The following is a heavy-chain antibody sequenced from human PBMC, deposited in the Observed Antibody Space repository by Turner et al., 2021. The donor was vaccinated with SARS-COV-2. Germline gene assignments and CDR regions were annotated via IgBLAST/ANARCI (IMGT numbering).Heavy chain of an antibody. Sequence: QLQLQASGPGLVKPSETLSLTCTVSGGSISSSSYYWGWIRQPPGKGLECIRSIYNSGSTYYNPSLKSRVTISVDTSKNQFSLKLNSVTAADTAVYYCASPGGNSGWFFAYDIWGQGTMVTVSS. J-gene: IGHJ3*02. CDR3: ASPGGNSGWFFAYDI. CDR1: GGSISSSSYY. D-gene: IGHD6-19*01. CDR2: IYNSGST. V-gene: IGHV4-39*01.